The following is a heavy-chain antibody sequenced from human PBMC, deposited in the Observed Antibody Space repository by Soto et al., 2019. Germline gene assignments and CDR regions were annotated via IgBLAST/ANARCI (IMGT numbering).Heavy chain of an antibody. D-gene: IGHD5-18*01. J-gene: IGHJ6*02. V-gene: IGHV1-18*01. CDR3: AREPHSYGYNYYYYYGMDV. CDR1: GYTFTSYG. CDR2: ISAYNGNT. Sequence: GASVKVSCKASGYTFTSYGISWVRQAPGQGLEWMGWISAYNGNTNYAQKLQGRVTMTTDTSTSTAYMELRSLRSDDTAVYYCAREPHSYGYNYYYYYGMDVWGQGTTVTVSS.